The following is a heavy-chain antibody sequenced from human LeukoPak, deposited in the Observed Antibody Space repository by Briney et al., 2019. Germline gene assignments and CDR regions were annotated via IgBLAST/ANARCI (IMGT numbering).Heavy chain of an antibody. CDR3: ARGETYYDILTGYYPTFDY. J-gene: IGHJ4*02. CDR1: GGSISSDSFY. Sequence: PSETLSLTCSVSGGSISSDSFYWSWIRQPPGKGLEWIGYIYYSGSTNYNPSLKSRVTISVDTSKNQFSLKLSSVTAADTAVYYCARGETYYDILTGYYPTFDYWGQGTLVTVSS. CDR2: IYYSGST. V-gene: IGHV4-61*01. D-gene: IGHD3-9*01.